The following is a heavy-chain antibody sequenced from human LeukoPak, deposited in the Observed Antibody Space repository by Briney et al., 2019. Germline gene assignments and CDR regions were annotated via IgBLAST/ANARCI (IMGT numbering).Heavy chain of an antibody. Sequence: GGCLRLSCAASGFTFSSYGMHWVRQPPGKGLEWVAFIRDDGKNQYYTDSVKGRFTISRDNSKNTLYLQMSSLRVEDTAVYYCARQNRESSGWLAWLDPWGQGALVTVSS. CDR3: ARQNRESSGWLAWLDP. D-gene: IGHD6-19*01. CDR1: GFTFSSYG. V-gene: IGHV3-30*02. CDR2: IRDDGKNQ. J-gene: IGHJ5*02.